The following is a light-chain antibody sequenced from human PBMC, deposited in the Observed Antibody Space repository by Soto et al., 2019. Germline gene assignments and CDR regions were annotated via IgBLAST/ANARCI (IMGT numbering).Light chain of an antibody. CDR3: QRYGSSCPWT. J-gene: IGKJ1*01. CDR2: AAC. CDR1: HSVTSSY. Sequence: LKMSAGALSLHQEERATLACRASHSVTSSYLAWYQQKPGQARRLLIYAACSRATGIPDRFSCSGSGTDFTRTIRTLDPEDSAVDYCQRYGSSCPWTLGQGTEV. V-gene: IGKV3-20*01.